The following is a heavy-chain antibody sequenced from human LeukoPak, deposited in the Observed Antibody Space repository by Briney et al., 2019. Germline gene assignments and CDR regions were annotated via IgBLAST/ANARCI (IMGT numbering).Heavy chain of an antibody. J-gene: IGHJ5*02. CDR1: GFTFSSYA. CDR3: ARGPDIVVVVAAIPSGWFDP. CDR2: ISYDGSNK. D-gene: IGHD2-15*01. Sequence: GGSLRLSCAAPGFTFSSYAMHWVRQAPGKGLEWVAVISYDGSNKYYADSVKGRFTISRDNSKNTLYLQMNSLRAEDTAVYYCARGPDIVVVVAAIPSGWFDPWGQGTLVTVSS. V-gene: IGHV3-30-3*01.